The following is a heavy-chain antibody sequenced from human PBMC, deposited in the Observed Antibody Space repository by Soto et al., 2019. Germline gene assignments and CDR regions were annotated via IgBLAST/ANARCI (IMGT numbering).Heavy chain of an antibody. V-gene: IGHV4-59*08. CDR2: IYYSGST. CDR1: GGSISSYY. Sequence: SETLSLTCTVSGGSISSYYWSWIRQPPGKGLEWIGYIYYSGSTNYNPSLKSRVTISVDTSKNQFSLKLSSVTAADTAVYYCARSYGDYVFDYWGQGTLVTVSS. D-gene: IGHD4-17*01. CDR3: ARSYGDYVFDY. J-gene: IGHJ4*02.